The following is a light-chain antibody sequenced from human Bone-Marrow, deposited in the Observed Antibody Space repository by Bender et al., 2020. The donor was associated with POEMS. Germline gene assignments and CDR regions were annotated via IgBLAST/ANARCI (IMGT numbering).Light chain of an antibody. V-gene: IGLV3-1*01. Sequence: SYEVTQPPSVSVSPGQTASITCSGDDLGDKYVAWYQQKPGQSPVLVIYQDTKRPSGIPERFSGSNSGNTATLTISGTQARDEADYYRQAWDTYSVIFGGGTKLTV. CDR3: QAWDTYSVI. CDR2: QDT. J-gene: IGLJ2*01. CDR1: DLGDKY.